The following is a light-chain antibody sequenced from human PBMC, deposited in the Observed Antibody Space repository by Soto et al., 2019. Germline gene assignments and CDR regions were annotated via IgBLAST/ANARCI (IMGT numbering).Light chain of an antibody. CDR2: GAS. J-gene: IGKJ1*01. Sequence: EILMTQSPATLSLSPGEKPTLPCRASQSVSSNLAWYQQKPGQAPRLLIYGASTRATGIPARFSGSGSGTEFTLTISSLQSEDFAVYYCQQYNNWPPTFGQGTKVDIK. CDR1: QSVSSN. V-gene: IGKV3-15*01. CDR3: QQYNNWPPT.